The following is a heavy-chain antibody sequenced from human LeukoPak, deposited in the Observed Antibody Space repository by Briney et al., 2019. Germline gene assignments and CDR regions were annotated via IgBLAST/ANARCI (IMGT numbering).Heavy chain of an antibody. D-gene: IGHD1-26*01. CDR3: ARGSGSYQESQFDY. CDR2: ISMTGSYI. V-gene: IGHV3-21*04. CDR1: GFTFSSHS. J-gene: IGHJ4*02. Sequence: GGSLRLSCVASGFTFSSHSMNWVRQAPGKGLEWVSSISMTGSYIYYADSVKGRFTISRDNVKNSLYLQMNSLRGEDTAVYYCARGSGSYQESQFDYWGQGTLVTVSS.